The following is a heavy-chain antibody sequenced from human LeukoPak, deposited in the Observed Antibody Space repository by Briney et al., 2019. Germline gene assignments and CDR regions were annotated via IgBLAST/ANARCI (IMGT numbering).Heavy chain of an antibody. CDR3: AGGSSWSGGY. CDR1: GGSISSSSYC. D-gene: IGHD6-13*01. V-gene: IGHV4-39*01. J-gene: IGHJ4*02. CDR2: IYYSGST. Sequence: SETLSLTCTVSGGSISSSSYCWGWIRQPPGKGLEWIGSIYYSGSTYYNPSLKSRVTISVDTSKNQFSLKLSSVTAADTAVYYCAGGSSWSGGYWGQGTLVTVSS.